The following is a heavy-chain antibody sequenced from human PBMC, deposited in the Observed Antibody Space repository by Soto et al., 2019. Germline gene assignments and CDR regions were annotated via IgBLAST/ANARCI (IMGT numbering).Heavy chain of an antibody. D-gene: IGHD6-19*01. CDR1: GGSISTYY. Sequence: SETLSLTCTVSGGSISTYYWTWIRQPPGKGQEWIGNVHYTGSTDYNPSLRSRVTISVDTSKNQFSLRLTSAIAADTAVYYCVRDGWYAFDYWGQGSLVTVSS. J-gene: IGHJ4*02. CDR3: VRDGWYAFDY. CDR2: VHYTGST. V-gene: IGHV4-59*01.